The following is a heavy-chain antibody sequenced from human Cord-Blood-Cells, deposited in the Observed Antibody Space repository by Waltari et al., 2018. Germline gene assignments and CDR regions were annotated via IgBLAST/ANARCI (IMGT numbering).Heavy chain of an antibody. CDR3: ARATLSGYYDSSGYDAFDI. V-gene: IGHV1-2*02. CDR1: GYTFTGYY. D-gene: IGHD3-22*01. J-gene: IGHJ3*02. CDR2: INPNSGGT. Sequence: QVQLVQSRAEVKKPGASVKVSCKASGYTFTGYYMHWVRQAPGQGLEWMGWINPNSGGTNYAQKFQGRVTMTRDTSISTAYMELSRLRSDDTAVYYCARATLSGYYDSSGYDAFDIWGQGTMVTVSS.